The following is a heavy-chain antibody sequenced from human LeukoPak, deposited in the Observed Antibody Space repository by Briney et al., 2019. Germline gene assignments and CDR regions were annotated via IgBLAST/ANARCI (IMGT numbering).Heavy chain of an antibody. Sequence: SETLSLPCTVSGGSFSSGGYYWTWIRQPPLQGLEWIGAIYQSGITYYNPSLKSRVTISVDRSKNQFSLKVKSVTVADTAVYYCARSPPLGVDYWGQGTRVTVSS. D-gene: IGHD3-16*01. CDR3: ARSPPLGVDY. CDR2: IYQSGIT. J-gene: IGHJ4*02. V-gene: IGHV4-30-2*01. CDR1: GGSFSSGGYY.